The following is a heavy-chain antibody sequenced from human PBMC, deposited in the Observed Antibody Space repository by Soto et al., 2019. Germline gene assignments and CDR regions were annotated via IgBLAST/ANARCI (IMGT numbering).Heavy chain of an antibody. D-gene: IGHD3-22*01. J-gene: IGHJ3*02. CDR3: ARGAGGMIVVDAFDI. V-gene: IGHV1-69*06. CDR2: IIPIFGTA. CDR1: GCTFSSYA. Sequence: VASVKVSCQASGCTFSSYAISWVRQARGQGLEWMGGIIPIFGTANYAQKFQGRVTITADKSTSTAYMELSSLRSEDTAVYYCARGAGGMIVVDAFDICGQGTMVRVSS.